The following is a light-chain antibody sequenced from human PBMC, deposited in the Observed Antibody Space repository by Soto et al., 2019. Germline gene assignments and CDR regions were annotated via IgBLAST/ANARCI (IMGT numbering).Light chain of an antibody. V-gene: IGKV3-20*01. CDR2: GAS. CDR3: QQYGSPPLT. CDR1: QSVNHNY. J-gene: IGKJ4*01. Sequence: EIVLTQSPGTLSLSPGERATLPCRASQSVNHNYFAWNQQKHGQAPRLYLYGASTRATGIPDRLSRSESGTDFTLTINRPEPGDFAVYHCQQYGSPPLTFGGGTKVEIK.